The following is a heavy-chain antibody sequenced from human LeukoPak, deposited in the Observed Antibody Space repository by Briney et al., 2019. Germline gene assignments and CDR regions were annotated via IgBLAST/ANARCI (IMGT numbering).Heavy chain of an antibody. D-gene: IGHD4-17*01. CDR1: GFNFSNHD. CDR2: ISGSGSRT. Sequence: GGSLRLSCVASGFNFSNHDMSWFRQVPGKGLEWVSGISGSGSRTYYADSVKGRFTISRDNAKNSLYLQMNSLRAEDTAVYYCAREGREPDDYGDYFDYYYYYMDVWGKGTTVTISS. J-gene: IGHJ6*03. CDR3: AREGREPDDYGDYFDYYYYYMDV. V-gene: IGHV3-23*01.